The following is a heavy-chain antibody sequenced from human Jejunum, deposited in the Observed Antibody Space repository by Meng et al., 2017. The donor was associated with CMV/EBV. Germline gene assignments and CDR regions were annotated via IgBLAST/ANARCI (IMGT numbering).Heavy chain of an antibody. CDR1: GFSLSTNGVG. CDR2: IFWDDDK. J-gene: IGHJ4*02. D-gene: IGHD1-1*01. Sequence: FSGFSLSTNGVGVGWICQPPGKGLEWLALIFWDDDKRYSPSLKNRLTITKDTSKNQVVLTMTNMNPVDTATYYCAHEDASGFEYYFDSWGQGTLVTVSS. V-gene: IGHV2-5*02. CDR3: AHEDASGFEYYFDS.